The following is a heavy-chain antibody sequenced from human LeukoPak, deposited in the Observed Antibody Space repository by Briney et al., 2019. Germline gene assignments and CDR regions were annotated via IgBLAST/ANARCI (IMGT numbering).Heavy chain of an antibody. CDR1: GYTFTGYY. D-gene: IGHD3-22*01. CDR3: ARGSYDSSDPRAFDI. V-gene: IGHV1-2*02. J-gene: IGHJ3*02. Sequence: ASVKVSCKASGYTFTGYYMHWVRQAPGQGLEWMGWLNPHNGDTNYVQKFQGRVTMTRDTSISTAFMELSSLRSDDTAVYYCARGSYDSSDPRAFDIWGQGTMVTVSS. CDR2: LNPHNGDT.